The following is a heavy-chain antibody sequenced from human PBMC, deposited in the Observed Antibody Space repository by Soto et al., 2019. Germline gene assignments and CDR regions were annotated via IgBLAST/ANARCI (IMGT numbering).Heavy chain of an antibody. CDR1: GFTFSSYA. CDR2: IGESGTPT. CDR3: ARYIPGVRYYGMDV. D-gene: IGHD2-2*01. J-gene: IGHJ6*02. Sequence: EVQLLESGGGLVQPGGSLRLSCAASGFTFSSYAMKWVRQAPGKGLEWVSLIGESGTPTYYADSVKGRFTISRDNSGPPLFLEMYSLRAEDTAVYYCARYIPGVRYYGMDVWGQGTTVTVSS. V-gene: IGHV3-23*01.